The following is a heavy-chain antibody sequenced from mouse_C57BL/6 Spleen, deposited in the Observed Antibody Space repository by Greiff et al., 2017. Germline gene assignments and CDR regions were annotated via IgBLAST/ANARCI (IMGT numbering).Heavy chain of an antibody. Sequence: EVQLQQSGPGLVKPSQSLSLTCSVTGYSITSGYYWNWIRQFPGNKLEWMGYISYDGSNNYNPSLKNRISITRDTSKNQFFLKLNSVTTEDTATYYCAREAVVAKIDYWGQGTTLTVSS. CDR1: GYSITSGYY. V-gene: IGHV3-6*01. CDR3: AREAVVAKIDY. CDR2: ISYDGSN. J-gene: IGHJ2*01. D-gene: IGHD1-1*01.